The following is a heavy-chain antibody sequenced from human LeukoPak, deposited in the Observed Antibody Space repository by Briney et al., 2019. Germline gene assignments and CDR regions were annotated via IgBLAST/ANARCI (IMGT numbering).Heavy chain of an antibody. CDR1: GGSISRGSHY. Sequence: PLETLSLTCTVSGGSISRGSHYWSRIRQPAGKGLEWIGRIYTSGSTNYNPSLKSRVTISVDTSKNQFSLKLSSVTAADTAVYYCARGREDYYDSSGFDYWGQGTLVTVSS. CDR2: IYTSGST. D-gene: IGHD3-22*01. CDR3: ARGREDYYDSSGFDY. V-gene: IGHV4-61*02. J-gene: IGHJ4*02.